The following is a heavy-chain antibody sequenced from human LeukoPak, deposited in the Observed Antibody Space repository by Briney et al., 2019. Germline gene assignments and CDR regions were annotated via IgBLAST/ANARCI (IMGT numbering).Heavy chain of an antibody. J-gene: IGHJ5*02. CDR1: GGTFSSFP. CDR3: ARDQDDFLKT. D-gene: IGHD3-3*01. CDR2: VIAVLGVA. Sequence: SVKVSCKTSGGTFSSFPVSWVRPAPGQGLEWMGRVIAVLGVANYAQSFQGRVTLTADNSTSTAFMELNNLTFDDTAVYYCARDQDDFLKTWGQGTLVTVSS. V-gene: IGHV1-69*04.